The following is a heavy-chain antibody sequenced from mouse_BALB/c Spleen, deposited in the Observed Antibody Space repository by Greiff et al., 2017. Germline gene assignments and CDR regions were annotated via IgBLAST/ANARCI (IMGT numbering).Heavy chain of an antibody. Sequence: EVHLVESGGGLVQPKGSLKLSCAASGFTFNTYAMNWVRQAPGKGLEWVARIRSKSNNYATYYADSVKDRFTISRDDSQSMLYLQMNNLKTEDTAMYYCVRQGGSSHWYFDVWGAGTTVTVSS. D-gene: IGHD1-1*01. V-gene: IGHV10-1*02. CDR2: IRSKSNNYAT. J-gene: IGHJ1*01. CDR3: VRQGGSSHWYFDV. CDR1: GFTFNTYA.